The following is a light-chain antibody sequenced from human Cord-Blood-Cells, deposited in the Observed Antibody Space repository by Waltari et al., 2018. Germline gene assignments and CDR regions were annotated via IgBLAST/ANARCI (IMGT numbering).Light chain of an antibody. Sequence: QSALTQPPSASGSPGQSVTISCTGTRSDVGGYNYVSCYQQHPGKAPKLVIYEVSKRPSGVRDRFSGSKSGNTASLTVSGLQAEDEADYYCSSYAGSNNLVFGGGTKLTVL. CDR3: SSYAGSNNLV. V-gene: IGLV2-8*01. CDR2: EVS. J-gene: IGLJ2*01. CDR1: RSDVGGYNY.